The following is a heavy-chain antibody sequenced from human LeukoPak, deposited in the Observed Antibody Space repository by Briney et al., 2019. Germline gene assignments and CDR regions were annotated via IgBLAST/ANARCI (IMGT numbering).Heavy chain of an antibody. CDR3: ARGIYSSGYYYYFDY. Sequence: SETLSLTCTVSGGSISSYYWSWIRQPAGKGLEWIGRIYTSGSTNYNPSLKSRVTISVDTSKNQFSLKLKYVTAADTAVYYCARGIYSSGYYYYFDYWGQGTLVTVSS. J-gene: IGHJ4*02. D-gene: IGHD3-22*01. CDR2: IYTSGST. V-gene: IGHV4-4*07. CDR1: GGSISSYY.